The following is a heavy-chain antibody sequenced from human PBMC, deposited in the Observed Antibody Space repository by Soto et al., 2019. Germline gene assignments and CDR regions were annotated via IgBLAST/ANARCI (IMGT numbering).Heavy chain of an antibody. Sequence: SETLSLTCTVSGDSVTSRSYYWTWVRQPPGKGLEWIGYIYYSGNINYNPSLKSRFTISVDTSTNQFSLKLSSVTAADTAVYYCARARYSRGDWFDPWGQGTLVTVSS. CDR3: ARARYSRGDWFDP. CDR1: GDSVTSRSYY. V-gene: IGHV4-61*01. CDR2: IYYSGNI. D-gene: IGHD6-13*01. J-gene: IGHJ5*02.